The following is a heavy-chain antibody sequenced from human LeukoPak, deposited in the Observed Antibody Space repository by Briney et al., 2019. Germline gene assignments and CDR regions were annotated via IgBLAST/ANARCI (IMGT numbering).Heavy chain of an antibody. Sequence: SETLSLTCTVSGGSISSSSYYWGWIRQPPGKGLEWIGSIYYSGSTYYNPSLKSRVTISVDTSKNQFSLELSSVTAADTAVYYCASGYCSGGSCYAFDYWGQGTLVTVSS. V-gene: IGHV4-39*01. CDR3: ASGYCSGGSCYAFDY. J-gene: IGHJ4*02. D-gene: IGHD2-15*01. CDR2: IYYSGST. CDR1: GGSISSSSYY.